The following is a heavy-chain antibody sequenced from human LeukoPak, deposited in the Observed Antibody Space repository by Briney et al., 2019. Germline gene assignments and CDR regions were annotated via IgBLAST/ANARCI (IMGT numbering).Heavy chain of an antibody. CDR1: GASISSYY. V-gene: IGHV4-59*01. Sequence: PSETLSLTCTVSGASISSYYWSWIRQPPGKGLEWIGYIYYSGSTNYNPSLKSRVTISTDTSKNQFSLNLSSVTAAATAVYYCARVFWGQLHAFDFWGQGTMVTVSS. D-gene: IGHD3-16*01. CDR2: IYYSGST. CDR3: ARVFWGQLHAFDF. J-gene: IGHJ3*01.